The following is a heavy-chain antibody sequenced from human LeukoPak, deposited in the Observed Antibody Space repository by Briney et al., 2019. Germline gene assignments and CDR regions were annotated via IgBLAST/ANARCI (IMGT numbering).Heavy chain of an antibody. Sequence: ASVKVSCKASGYTFTTYDVNWVRQATGQGLEWMGWMNPNNGDTGYAQKFQGRVTMTRDTSISTAYMELSRLRSDDTAVYYCARGGAPSGAFDIWGQGTMVTVSS. V-gene: IGHV1-8*01. CDR1: GYTFTTYD. CDR3: ARGGAPSGAFDI. J-gene: IGHJ3*02. CDR2: MNPNNGDT. D-gene: IGHD3-10*01.